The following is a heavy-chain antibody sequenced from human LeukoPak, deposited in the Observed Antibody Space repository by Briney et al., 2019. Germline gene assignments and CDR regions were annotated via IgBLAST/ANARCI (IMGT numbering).Heavy chain of an antibody. J-gene: IGHJ3*02. CDR2: IYTSGST. Sequence: SETLSLTSTVSGVTISSYHWSWIRQPAGQGLEWIGRIYTSGSTNYNPSLKSRVTMSVDTSKNQFSLKLSSVTAADTAVYYCAREGAFGYSSPMDIWGQGTMVTVSS. CDR1: GVTISSYH. D-gene: IGHD6-13*01. CDR3: AREGAFGYSSPMDI. V-gene: IGHV4-4*07.